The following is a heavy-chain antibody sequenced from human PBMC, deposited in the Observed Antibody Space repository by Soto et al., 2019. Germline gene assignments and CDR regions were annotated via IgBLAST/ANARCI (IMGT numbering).Heavy chain of an antibody. D-gene: IGHD7-27*01. CDR1: GFTFSSYA. J-gene: IGHJ4*02. CDR2: VSGSGGST. V-gene: IGHV3-23*01. Sequence: EVQLLESGGGLVQPGGSLRLSCAASGFTFSSYAMSWVRQAPGKGLGWVSTVSGSGGSTDYAASVKGRFTISRDNSKNTLYLQMNSLRAEDTAVYYCVKGNWVSSYSFDYWGQGTLVTVSS. CDR3: VKGNWVSSYSFDY.